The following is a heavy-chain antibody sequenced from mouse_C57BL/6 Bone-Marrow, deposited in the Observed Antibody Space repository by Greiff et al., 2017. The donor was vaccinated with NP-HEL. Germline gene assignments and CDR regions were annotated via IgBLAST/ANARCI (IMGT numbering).Heavy chain of an antibody. CDR2: ISSGGSYT. Sequence: DVKLVESGGDLVKPGGSLKLSCAASGFTFSSYGMSWVRQTPDKRLEWVATISSGGSYTYYPDSVKGRFTISRDNAKNTLYLQMSSLKSEDTARYYCARLGREGFAYWGQGTLVTVSA. D-gene: IGHD4-1*01. CDR1: GFTFSSYG. V-gene: IGHV5-6*02. J-gene: IGHJ3*01. CDR3: ARLGREGFAY.